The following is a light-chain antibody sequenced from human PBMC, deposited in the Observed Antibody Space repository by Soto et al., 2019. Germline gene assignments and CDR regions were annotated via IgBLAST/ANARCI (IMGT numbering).Light chain of an antibody. CDR3: QHFGDSLWT. CDR1: QSVTSNY. J-gene: IGKJ1*01. CDR2: GAS. V-gene: IGKV3-20*01. Sequence: EIVLTQAPGTLSLSPGERSTLSCRASQSVTSNYLAWYQQKHGQAHRXXMYGASSRAIHTPDRFSGTGSGTDLTITISGLEPEDCAVYYCQHFGDSLWTFGQGTKVDIK.